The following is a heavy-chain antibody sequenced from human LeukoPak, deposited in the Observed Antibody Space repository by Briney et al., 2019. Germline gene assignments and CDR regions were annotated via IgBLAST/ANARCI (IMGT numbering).Heavy chain of an antibody. J-gene: IGHJ6*03. Sequence: PGGSLRLSCAASGFTFSSYEMNWVRQAPGKGLEWVSYISSSGSTIYYADSVKGRFTISRDNAKNSLYLQMNSLRAEDTAVYYCARSPYYYGSGRYYYYYMDVWGKGTTVTISS. CDR2: ISSSGSTI. CDR1: GFTFSSYE. V-gene: IGHV3-48*03. D-gene: IGHD3-10*01. CDR3: ARSPYYYGSGRYYYYYMDV.